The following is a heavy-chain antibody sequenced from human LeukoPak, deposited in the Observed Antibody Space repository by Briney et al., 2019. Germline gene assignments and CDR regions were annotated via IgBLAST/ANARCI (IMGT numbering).Heavy chain of an antibody. CDR1: GGSISSSSYY. D-gene: IGHD3-3*01. Sequence: SETLSLTCTVSGGSISSSSYYWGWIRQPPGTGLEWIGSIYYSGSTHYNPSLKSRVTISLDTSKNQFSLNLSSVTAADTAVYYCARVLYDFWRNYIDVWGKGTTVTVSS. V-gene: IGHV4-39*07. CDR3: ARVLYDFWRNYIDV. J-gene: IGHJ6*03. CDR2: IYYSGST.